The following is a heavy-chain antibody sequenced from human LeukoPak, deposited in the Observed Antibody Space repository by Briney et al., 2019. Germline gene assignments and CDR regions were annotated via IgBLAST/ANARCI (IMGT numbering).Heavy chain of an antibody. CDR1: GGSFSAYY. V-gene: IGHV4-34*01. D-gene: IGHD3-10*02. CDR3: ARGDVDPYAFDI. CDR2: INHSGST. J-gene: IGHJ3*02. Sequence: SETLSLTCAVYGGSFSAYYWSWIRQPPGKGLEWIGEINHSGSTNYNPSPKSRVTISVDTSKNQFSLKVRSVIAADTAVYYCARGDVDPYAFDIWGQGTMVTVSS.